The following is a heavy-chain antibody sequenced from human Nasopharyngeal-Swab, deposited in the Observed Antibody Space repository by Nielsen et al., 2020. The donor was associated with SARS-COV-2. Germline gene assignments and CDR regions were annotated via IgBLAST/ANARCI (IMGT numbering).Heavy chain of an antibody. J-gene: IGHJ6*02. CDR2: ISSSSSYI. CDR3: ARGQYCSSTSCYARGYYYYYGMDV. CDR1: GFTFSSYS. V-gene: IGHV3-21*01. D-gene: IGHD2-2*01. Sequence: GESLKISCAASGFTFSSYSMNWVRQAPGKGLEWVSSISSSSSYIYYADSVKGRFTISRDNAENSLYLQMNSLRAEDTAVYYCARGQYCSSTSCYARGYYYYYGMDVWGQGTTVTVSS.